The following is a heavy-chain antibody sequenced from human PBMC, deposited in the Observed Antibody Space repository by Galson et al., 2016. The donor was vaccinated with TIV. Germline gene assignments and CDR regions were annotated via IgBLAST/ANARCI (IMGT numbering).Heavy chain of an antibody. Sequence: SLRLSCAASGFTFSSYAMSWVRQPPGKGLEWVSLISGNGGSTYYADSVKGRFTISRDNFKNTLYLQMHILRAEDTAIYYCAKKRIAGDGIGNWSDPWGQGTLVTVSS. V-gene: IGHV3-23*01. CDR3: AKKRIAGDGIGNWSDP. CDR1: GFTFSSYA. D-gene: IGHD6-13*01. CDR2: ISGNGGST. J-gene: IGHJ5*02.